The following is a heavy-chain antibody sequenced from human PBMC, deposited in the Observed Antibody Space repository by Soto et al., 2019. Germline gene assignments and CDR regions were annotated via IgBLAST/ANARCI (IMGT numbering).Heavy chain of an antibody. CDR1: GFTFSSYA. D-gene: IGHD3-3*01. CDR3: ARDEIRFAWAYGMDV. V-gene: IGHV3-30-3*01. J-gene: IGHJ6*02. CDR2: ISYDGSNK. Sequence: QVQLVESGGGVVQPGRSLRLSCAASGFTFSSYAMHWVRQAPGKGLEWVAVISYDGSNKYYADSVKGRFTISRDNAKNTLYVQMNGLRAENTAVYYCARDEIRFAWAYGMDVWGQGTTVTVSS.